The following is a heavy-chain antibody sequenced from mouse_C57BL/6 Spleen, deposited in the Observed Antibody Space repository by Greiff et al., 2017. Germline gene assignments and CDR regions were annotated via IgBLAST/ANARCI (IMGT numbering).Heavy chain of an antibody. CDR3: ARCEDGYYKENAMDY. V-gene: IGHV1-54*01. Sequence: VQVVESGAELVRPGTSVKVSCKASGYAFTNYLIEWVKQRPGQGLEWIGVINPGSGGTNYNEKFKGKATLTADKSSSTAYMQLSSLTSEDSAVYFGARCEDGYYKENAMDYWGQGTSVTVSS. D-gene: IGHD2-3*01. J-gene: IGHJ4*01. CDR2: INPGSGGT. CDR1: GYAFTNYL.